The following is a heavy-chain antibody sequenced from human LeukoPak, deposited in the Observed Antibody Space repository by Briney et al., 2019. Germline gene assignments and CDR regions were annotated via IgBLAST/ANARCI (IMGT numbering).Heavy chain of an antibody. V-gene: IGHV3-23*01. Sequence: GGSLRLSCAASGFTFSSYAMSWVRQAPGKGLEWVSAISGSGGSTYYADSVKGRFTISRDNSKNTLYLQMNSLRAEDTAVYYCARDRELYYDILTGYYTSDGMDVWGQGTTVTVSS. CDR2: ISGSGGST. J-gene: IGHJ6*02. D-gene: IGHD3-9*01. CDR1: GFTFSSYA. CDR3: ARDRELYYDILTGYYTSDGMDV.